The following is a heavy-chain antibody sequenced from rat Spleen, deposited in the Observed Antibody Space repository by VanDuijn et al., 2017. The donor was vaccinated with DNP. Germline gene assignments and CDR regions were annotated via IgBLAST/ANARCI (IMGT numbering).Heavy chain of an antibody. Sequence: EVQLVESGGGLVQPGRSLKLSCIGSGFTFNNYWMTWIRQAPGKGLEWVASIAKTGDNTYYPDSVKGRFTISRDNAKNTLYLQMNSLRSEETATYYCAGSQTGRGFAYWGQGTLVSVS. CDR3: AGSQTGRGFAY. J-gene: IGHJ3*01. CDR1: GFTFNNYW. D-gene: IGHD5-1*01. V-gene: IGHV5-31*01. CDR2: IAKTGDNT.